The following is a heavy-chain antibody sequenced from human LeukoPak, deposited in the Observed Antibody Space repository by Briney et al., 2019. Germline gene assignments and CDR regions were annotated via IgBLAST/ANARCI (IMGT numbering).Heavy chain of an antibody. J-gene: IGHJ6*02. CDR2: INHNGNVN. CDR1: GFTFSSYW. CDR3: ARGGGLGA. Sequence: GGSLRLSCAASGFTFSSYWMNWARQAPGKGLEWVASINHNGNVNYYVDSVKGRFTISRANAKNSLYLQMRHLTAEDTAVYFCARGGGLGAWGQGATVTASS. D-gene: IGHD3-16*01. V-gene: IGHV3-7*03.